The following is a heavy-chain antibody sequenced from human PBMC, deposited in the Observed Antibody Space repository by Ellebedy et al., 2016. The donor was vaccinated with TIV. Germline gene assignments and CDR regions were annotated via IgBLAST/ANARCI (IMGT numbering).Heavy chain of an antibody. CDR1: GGTFNSLA. Sequence: ASVKVSXXASGGTFNSLAITWVRQAPGHGLEWMGGIIPRFGSTNYAQKFQGRVTMTADESTSTVHTELSSLRSDDSAVYYCASLVGATGQNWFDPWGQGTLVTVSS. CDR3: ASLVGATGQNWFDP. CDR2: IIPRFGST. D-gene: IGHD1-26*01. V-gene: IGHV1-69*13. J-gene: IGHJ5*02.